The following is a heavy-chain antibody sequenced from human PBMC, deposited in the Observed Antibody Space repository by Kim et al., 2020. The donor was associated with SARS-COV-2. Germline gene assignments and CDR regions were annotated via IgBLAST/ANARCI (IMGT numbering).Heavy chain of an antibody. D-gene: IGHD3-10*01. CDR1: GFTFSSYS. Sequence: GGSLRLSCAASGFTFSSYSMNWVRQAPGKGLEWVSYISSSSSTIYYADSVKGRFTISRDNAKNSLYLQMNSLRAEDTAVYYCARDMVRGATRVGMDVWGQGTTVTVSS. J-gene: IGHJ6*02. CDR2: ISSSSSTI. CDR3: ARDMVRGATRVGMDV. V-gene: IGHV3-48*04.